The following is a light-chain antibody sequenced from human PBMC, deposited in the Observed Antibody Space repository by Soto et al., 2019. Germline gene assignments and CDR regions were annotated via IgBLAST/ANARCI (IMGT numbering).Light chain of an antibody. Sequence: EIVMTQSPATLSVSPGERATVSFRASQSVSRDLGWYQQKPGQAPRLLIYGASNRATGIPARFSGSGSGTEFTLTISSLEPEDSAVYYCQQRHMWPITFGQGTRLEIK. CDR1: QSVSRD. CDR2: GAS. J-gene: IGKJ5*01. V-gene: IGKV3-15*01. CDR3: QQRHMWPIT.